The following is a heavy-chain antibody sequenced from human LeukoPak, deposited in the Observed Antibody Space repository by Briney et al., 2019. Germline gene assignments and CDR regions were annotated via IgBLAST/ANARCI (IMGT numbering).Heavy chain of an antibody. CDR2: IYSGGST. CDR3: ARDQRGIVLMVYATYFYY. D-gene: IGHD2-8*01. J-gene: IGHJ4*02. V-gene: IGHV3-66*02. Sequence: PGGSLRLSCAASGFTFSSNYMSWVRQAPGKGLEWVSVIYSGGSTYYSDSVKGRFTLSRDNSKNTLYLQMNSLRAEDTAVYYCARDQRGIVLMVYATYFYYWGQGTLVTVSS. CDR1: GFTFSSNY.